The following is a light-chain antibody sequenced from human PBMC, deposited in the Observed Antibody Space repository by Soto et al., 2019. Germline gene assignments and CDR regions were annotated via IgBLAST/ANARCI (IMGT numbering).Light chain of an antibody. CDR1: QSVSSSY. CDR3: QQYNNWWT. CDR2: GAS. V-gene: IGKV3-15*01. Sequence: EIGLTQSPGTLSLSTGERATLSCRASQSVSSSYLAWYQQKPGQAPRLLIYGASSRATGIPARFSGSGSGTEFTLTISSLQSEDFAVYYCQQYNNWWTFGQGTKVDIK. J-gene: IGKJ1*01.